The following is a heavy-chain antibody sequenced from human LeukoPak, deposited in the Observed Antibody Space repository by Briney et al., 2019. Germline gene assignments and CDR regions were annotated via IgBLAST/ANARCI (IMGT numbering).Heavy chain of an antibody. D-gene: IGHD6-13*01. CDR3: ARGEDRAAAGTRRRYYFDY. Sequence: SETQSLTCAVYGGSISGYYWSWIRQPPGKGLEWIGEINHSGSTNYNPSLKSRVTISVDTSKNQFSLKLSSVTAADTAVYYCARGEDRAAAGTRRRYYFDYWGQGTLVTVSS. J-gene: IGHJ4*02. V-gene: IGHV4-34*01. CDR2: INHSGST. CDR1: GGSISGYY.